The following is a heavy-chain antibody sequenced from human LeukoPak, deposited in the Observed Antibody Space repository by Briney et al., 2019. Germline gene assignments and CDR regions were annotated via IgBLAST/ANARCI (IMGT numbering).Heavy chain of an antibody. V-gene: IGHV4-59*02. D-gene: IGHD3-3*01. J-gene: IGHJ4*02. CDR1: GGSVSSYY. Sequence: SETPSLTCTVSGGSVSSYYWNWVRQPPGKGLEWIGYIYYSGSSNYNPSLKSRVTISVDTSKNQFSLKLSSVTAADTAMYYCARDLARGRSGLDYWGQGTLVTVSS. CDR2: IYYSGSS. CDR3: ARDLARGRSGLDY.